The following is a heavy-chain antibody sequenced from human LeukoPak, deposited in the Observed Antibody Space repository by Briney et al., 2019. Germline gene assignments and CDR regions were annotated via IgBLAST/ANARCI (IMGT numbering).Heavy chain of an antibody. J-gene: IGHJ4*02. Sequence: PGGSLRLSCAASGFTLSSHAMTWVRQAPGKGLEWVSAISGSGDNTYYADSVKGRFTISRDNSKNTLYLQMNSLRAEDTAVYYCASYDFWSGLDYWGQGTLVTVSS. D-gene: IGHD3-3*01. CDR2: ISGSGDNT. V-gene: IGHV3-23*01. CDR3: ASYDFWSGLDY. CDR1: GFTLSSHA.